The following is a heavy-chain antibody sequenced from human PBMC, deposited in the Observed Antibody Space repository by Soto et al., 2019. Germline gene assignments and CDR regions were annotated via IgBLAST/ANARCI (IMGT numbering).Heavy chain of an antibody. CDR1: GGTFSSYA. CDR2: IIPIFGTA. CDR3: ARHPDIFHYYYYGMDV. Sequence: QVQLVQSGAEVKKPGSSVKVSCKASGGTFSSYAISWVRQAPGQGLEWMGGIIPIFGTANYAQKFQGRVRITADESTSTGYMELSSLRSEDTAVYYCARHPDIFHYYYYGMDVWGQGTTVTVSS. J-gene: IGHJ6*02. V-gene: IGHV1-69*01. D-gene: IGHD3-9*01.